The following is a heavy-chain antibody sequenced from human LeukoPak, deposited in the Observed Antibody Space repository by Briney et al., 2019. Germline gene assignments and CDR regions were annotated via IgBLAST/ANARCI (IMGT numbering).Heavy chain of an antibody. CDR3: AKDRKLVQDAFDI. CDR1: GFTFSSYG. CDR2: ISGSGGST. D-gene: IGHD6-13*01. J-gene: IGHJ3*02. Sequence: GESLRLSCAASGFTFSSYGMHWVRQAPGKGLEWVSTISGSGGSTYYTDSVKGRFTISRDNSKNTLYLQMNSLRAEDTAVYYCAKDRKLVQDAFDIWGQGTMVTVSS. V-gene: IGHV3-23*01.